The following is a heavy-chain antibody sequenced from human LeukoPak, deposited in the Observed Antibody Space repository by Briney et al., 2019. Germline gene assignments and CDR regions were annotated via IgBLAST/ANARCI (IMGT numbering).Heavy chain of an antibody. CDR1: GYTFSSYA. D-gene: IGHD3-10*01. Sequence: ASAKVSCKASGYTFSSYAMHWVRQAPGQRLEWMGWINAGNGHTEYSQKFQGRVTFTRDTSASTAYMELSSLRSEDMAVYYCAIQVRGVVYWGLGTLVTVSS. V-gene: IGHV1-3*01. J-gene: IGHJ4*02. CDR3: AIQVRGVVY. CDR2: INAGNGHT.